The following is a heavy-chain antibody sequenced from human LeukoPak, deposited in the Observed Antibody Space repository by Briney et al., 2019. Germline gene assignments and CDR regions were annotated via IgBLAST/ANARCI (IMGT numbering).Heavy chain of an antibody. CDR2: ISGSGGST. J-gene: IGHJ6*02. CDR3: ARDGWFGEYLYYGMDV. CDR1: GFTFSSYA. D-gene: IGHD3-10*01. V-gene: IGHV3-23*01. Sequence: GGSLRLSCAASGFTFSSYAMSWVRQAPGKGLEWVSAISGSGGSTYYADSVKGRFTISRDNSKNTLYLQMNSLRAEDTAVYYCARDGWFGEYLYYGMDVWGQGTTVTVSS.